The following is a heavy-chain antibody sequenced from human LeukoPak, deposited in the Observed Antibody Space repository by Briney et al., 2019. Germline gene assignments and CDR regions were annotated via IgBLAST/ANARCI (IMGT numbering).Heavy chain of an antibody. V-gene: IGHV3-30*18. CDR1: GFTFSSYG. CDR2: ISYDGANK. D-gene: IGHD2-8*01. CDR3: AKDGIVLMVYAIPYFDY. J-gene: IGHJ4*02. Sequence: PGGSLRLSCAASGFTFSSYGMHWVRQAPGKGLEWVAVISYDGANKYYADSVKGRFTISRDNSKNTLYLQMNSLRAEDTAVYYCAKDGIVLMVYAIPYFDYWGQGTLVTVSS.